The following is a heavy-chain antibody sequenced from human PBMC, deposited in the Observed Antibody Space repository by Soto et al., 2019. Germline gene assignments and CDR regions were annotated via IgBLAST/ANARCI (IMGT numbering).Heavy chain of an antibody. Sequence: QVQLVESGGGVVQPGRSLRLSCAASGFSFSSYGMHWVRQAPGKGLEWVAVISYDGSNIFYADSVKGRFTMSRDNFRNTLYLQMNRLRAEDTSVYYSAKDCYLRYCARHCYSNYCCQGNLVTVSA. V-gene: IGHV3-30*18. J-gene: IGHJ4*02. CDR2: ISYDGSNI. CDR3: AKDCYLRYCARHCYSNY. D-gene: IGHD2-21*02. CDR1: GFSFSSYG.